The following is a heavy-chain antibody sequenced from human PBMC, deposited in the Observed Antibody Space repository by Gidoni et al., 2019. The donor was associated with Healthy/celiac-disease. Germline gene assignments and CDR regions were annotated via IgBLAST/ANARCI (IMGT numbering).Heavy chain of an antibody. CDR2: IYYSGST. J-gene: IGHJ4*02. D-gene: IGHD3-22*01. CDR3: ARSPIDSSGYYVDY. Sequence: SWIRQPPGKGLEWIGYIYYSGSTNYNPSLKSRVTISVDTSKNQFSLKLSSVTAADTAVYYCARSPIDSSGYYVDYWGQGTLVTVSS. V-gene: IGHV4-59*01.